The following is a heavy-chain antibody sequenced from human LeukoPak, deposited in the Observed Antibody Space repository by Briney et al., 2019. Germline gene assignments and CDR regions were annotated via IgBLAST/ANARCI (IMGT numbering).Heavy chain of an antibody. V-gene: IGHV3-48*03. D-gene: IGHD3-22*01. CDR1: GFTFSSYE. CDR3: ARAGYYDSSGPPDY. Sequence: GGSLRLSCAASGFTFSSYEMNWVRQAPGKGLEWVSYISSSGSTIYYADSVRGRFTISRDNAKNSLYLQMNSLRAEDTAVYYCARAGYYDSSGPPDYWGQGTLVTVSS. J-gene: IGHJ4*02. CDR2: ISSSGSTI.